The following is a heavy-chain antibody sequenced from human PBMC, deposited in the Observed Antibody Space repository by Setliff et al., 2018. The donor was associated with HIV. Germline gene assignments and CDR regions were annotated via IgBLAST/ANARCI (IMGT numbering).Heavy chain of an antibody. V-gene: IGHV4-39*01. D-gene: IGHD3-22*01. CDR2: ITPSGGT. CDR3: ASRVYYYDSSGYLREEGFDP. Sequence: SETLSLTCTVSGGTARNTRYFWGWIRQPPGKWLEWIGEITPSGGTNYNPSLKSRVNISVDTTKNQFSLKLSSVTSADAAVYYCASRVYYYDSSGYLREEGFDPWGQGTLVTVSS. CDR1: GGTARNTRYF. J-gene: IGHJ5*02.